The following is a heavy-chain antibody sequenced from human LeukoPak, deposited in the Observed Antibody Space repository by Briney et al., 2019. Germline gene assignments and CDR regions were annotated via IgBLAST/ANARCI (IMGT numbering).Heavy chain of an antibody. CDR1: GYTFTSYA. CDR2: INAGNGNT. Sequence: GASVKVSCKASGYTFTSYAMHWVRQAPGQRLEWMGSINAGNGNTKYSQKFQGRVTITRDTSASTAYMELSSLRSEDTAVYYCARNSLWSGSAEYHYWGQGTLVTVSS. J-gene: IGHJ4*02. V-gene: IGHV1-3*01. D-gene: IGHD3-3*01. CDR3: ARNSLWSGSAEYHY.